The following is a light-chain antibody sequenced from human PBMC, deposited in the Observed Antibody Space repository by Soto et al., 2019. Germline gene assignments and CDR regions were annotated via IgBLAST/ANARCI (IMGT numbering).Light chain of an antibody. CDR3: QQYDNLRPWT. Sequence: DIQMTQSPSSLSASVGDRVTITCQASEDISNYLNWYQQKPGKAPKFLIYDASHLETGVASRFSGSGSGTEFAFTISSLQPEDIATYYCQQYDNLRPWTFGQGTKVEIK. CDR2: DAS. J-gene: IGKJ1*01. V-gene: IGKV1-33*01. CDR1: EDISNY.